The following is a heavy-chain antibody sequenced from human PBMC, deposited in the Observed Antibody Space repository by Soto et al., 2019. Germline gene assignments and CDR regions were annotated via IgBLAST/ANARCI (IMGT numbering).Heavy chain of an antibody. CDR2: IYYSGGT. J-gene: IGHJ6*02. CDR1: GGSVSSGSYY. V-gene: IGHV4-61*01. CDR3: ARRILYGSYYYGMDV. Sequence: QVQLQESGPGLVKPSETLSLTCTVSGGSVSSGSYYWSWIRQPPGKGLEWIGYIYYSGGTNYNPSLKSRVTISADTSKNLFSLKLSSVTAADTAVYYCARRILYGSYYYGMDVWGQETTVTVSS. D-gene: IGHD2-8*02.